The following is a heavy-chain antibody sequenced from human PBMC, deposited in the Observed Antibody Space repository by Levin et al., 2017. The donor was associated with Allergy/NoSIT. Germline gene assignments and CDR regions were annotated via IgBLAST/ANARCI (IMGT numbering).Heavy chain of an antibody. CDR1: GGSISSTNW. Sequence: SETLSLTCAVSGGSISSTNWWSWVRQSPGKGLEWIGEIYHSGTTNYNPSLKSRVTISLDKSKNQFSLKLSSVTAADTAVYYCARAAADILWVGYYQQWGQGTLVTVSS. J-gene: IGHJ1*01. CDR3: ARAAADILWVGYYQQ. D-gene: IGHD3-3*01. CDR2: IYHSGTT. V-gene: IGHV4-4*02.